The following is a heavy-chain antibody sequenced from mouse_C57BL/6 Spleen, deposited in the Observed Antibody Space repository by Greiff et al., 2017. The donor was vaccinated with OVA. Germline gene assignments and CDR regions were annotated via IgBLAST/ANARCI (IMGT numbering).Heavy chain of an antibody. D-gene: IGHD1-1*01. CDR3: ARGGYGSSYDWFAY. CDR2: IYPGSGNT. J-gene: IGHJ3*01. V-gene: IGHV1-76*01. CDR1: GYTFTDYY. Sequence: VQLQQSGAELVRPGASVKLSCKASGYTFTDYYINWVKQRPGQGLEWIARIYPGSGNTYYNEKFKGKATLTAEKSSSTSYMQRSSLTSEDSAVYFCARGGYGSSYDWFAYWGQGTLVTVSA.